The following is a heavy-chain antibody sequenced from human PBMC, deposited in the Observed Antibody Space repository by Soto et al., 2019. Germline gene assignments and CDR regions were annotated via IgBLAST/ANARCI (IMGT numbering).Heavy chain of an antibody. Sequence: GGSLRLSXAASGFTFSSYAMSWVRQAPGKGLEWVSAISGSGGSTYYADSVKGRFTISRDNSKNTLYLQMNSLRAEDTAVHYCAKVATITRGYYFDCWGQGTLVTVSS. V-gene: IGHV3-23*01. CDR1: GFTFSSYA. J-gene: IGHJ4*02. D-gene: IGHD5-12*01. CDR2: ISGSGGST. CDR3: AKVATITRGYYFDC.